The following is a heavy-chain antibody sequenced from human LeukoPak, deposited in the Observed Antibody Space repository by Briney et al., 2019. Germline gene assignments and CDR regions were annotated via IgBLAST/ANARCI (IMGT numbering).Heavy chain of an antibody. V-gene: IGHV5-51*01. D-gene: IGHD3-10*01. CDR3: ATLVGYGSFFDY. J-gene: IGHJ4*02. CDR1: GYSFTSYW. Sequence: GESLKISCKGSGYSFTSYWIGWVRHVPGKGLEYMGIIYPGDSDTRHSPPFQGQVTISADKSISTAYLQWSSLKASDTAMYYCATLVGYGSFFDYWGQGTLVTVSS. CDR2: IYPGDSDT.